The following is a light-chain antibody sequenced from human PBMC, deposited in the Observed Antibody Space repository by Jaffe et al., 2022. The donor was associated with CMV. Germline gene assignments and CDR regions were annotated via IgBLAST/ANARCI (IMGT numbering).Light chain of an antibody. Sequence: DIQMTQSPSSLSASVGDRVTITCRASQGITNYLAWYQQKPGKPPKLLIYAASTLQSGVPSRFSGSGSGTDFTLTISSLQPEDVATYYCQKYNSAPPVTFGPGTKVDIK. CDR3: QKYNSAPPVT. CDR2: AAS. J-gene: IGKJ3*01. V-gene: IGKV1-27*01. CDR1: QGITNY.